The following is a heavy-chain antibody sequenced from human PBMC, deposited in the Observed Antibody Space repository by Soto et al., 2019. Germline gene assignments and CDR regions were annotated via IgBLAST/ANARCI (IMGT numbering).Heavy chain of an antibody. D-gene: IGHD3-16*01. CDR3: ARLGFVGEGDF. CDR1: GFTFSRYW. J-gene: IGHJ4*02. V-gene: IGHV3-74*01. Sequence: EVQLAESGGGLIQPGGSLRLSCATSGFTFSRYWIHWVRQAPGEGLVWVSRISGDGVHTDYAESVKGRFTVSRDIAKSTGYLQMNNLRAGDTAIYYCARLGFVGEGDFWGQGILVTVSS. CDR2: ISGDGVHT.